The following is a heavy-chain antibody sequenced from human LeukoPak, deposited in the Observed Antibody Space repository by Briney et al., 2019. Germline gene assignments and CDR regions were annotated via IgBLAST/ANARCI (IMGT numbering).Heavy chain of an antibody. J-gene: IGHJ5*01. CDR3: AKAAQIMVVTAIPDS. D-gene: IGHD2-21*02. Sequence: PGRSLRLSCAASGFTFSSYGMHWVCQAPGRGLEWLAIISYNGGFRYYADSVKGRFTASRDNSKNTLYLHMNTVRADDTAVYYCAKAAQIMVVTAIPDSWGQGALVTVSS. CDR2: ISYNGGFR. V-gene: IGHV3-30*18. CDR1: GFTFSSYG.